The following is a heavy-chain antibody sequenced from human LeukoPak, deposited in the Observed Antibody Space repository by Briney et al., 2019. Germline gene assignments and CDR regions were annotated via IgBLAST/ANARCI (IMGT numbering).Heavy chain of an antibody. CDR3: AKGDTAMVYYFDY. Sequence: GGSLRLSCAASGFTFSSYAMSWVRQAPGKGLEWVSAISGSGGSTYYADSVKGRFTISGDNSKNTLYLQMNSLRAEDTAVYYCAKGDTAMVYYFDYWGQGTLVTVSS. V-gene: IGHV3-23*01. CDR2: ISGSGGST. J-gene: IGHJ4*02. CDR1: GFTFSSYA. D-gene: IGHD5-18*01.